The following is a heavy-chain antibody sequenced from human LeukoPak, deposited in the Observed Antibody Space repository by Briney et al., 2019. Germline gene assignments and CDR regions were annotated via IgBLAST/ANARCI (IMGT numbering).Heavy chain of an antibody. Sequence: SETLSLTCTVSGGSISSSSYYWTWIRQPPGKGLEWIGYVDHTGSTKFNPSLNGRVSISRDTSKNFFSLRLRSVTAADTAVYYCARTTEGGYTYDYFYYYYMGVWGRGTTVTISS. CDR1: GGSISSSSYY. D-gene: IGHD5-18*01. J-gene: IGHJ6*03. V-gene: IGHV4-61*03. CDR2: VDHTGST. CDR3: ARTTEGGYTYDYFYYYYMGV.